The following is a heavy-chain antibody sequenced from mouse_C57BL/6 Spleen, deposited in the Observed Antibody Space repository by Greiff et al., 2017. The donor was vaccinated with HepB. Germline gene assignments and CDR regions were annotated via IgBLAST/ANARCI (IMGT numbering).Heavy chain of an antibody. J-gene: IGHJ2*01. CDR3: ARQRDSNYFDY. CDR2: INPSSGYT. Sequence: QVQLKESGAELAKPGASVKLSCKASGYTFTSYWMHWVKQRPGQGLEWIGYINPSSGYTKYNQKFKDKATLTADKSSNTAYMQLSSLTYEDSAVSYCARQRDSNYFDYWGQGTTLTVSS. V-gene: IGHV1-7*01. CDR1: GYTFTSYW. D-gene: IGHD2-5*01.